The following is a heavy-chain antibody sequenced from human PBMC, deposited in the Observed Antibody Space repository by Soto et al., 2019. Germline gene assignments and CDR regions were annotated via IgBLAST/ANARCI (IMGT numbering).Heavy chain of an antibody. Sequence: GGSLRLSCAASGFTFSSYSMNWVRQAPGKGLEWVSYISSSSTIYYADSVKGRFTISRDNAKNSLYLQMNSLRDEDTAVYYCARDPLLRYFDWFGSYWFDPWGQGTLVTVSS. V-gene: IGHV3-48*02. CDR3: ARDPLLRYFDWFGSYWFDP. J-gene: IGHJ5*02. D-gene: IGHD3-9*01. CDR2: ISSSSTI. CDR1: GFTFSSYS.